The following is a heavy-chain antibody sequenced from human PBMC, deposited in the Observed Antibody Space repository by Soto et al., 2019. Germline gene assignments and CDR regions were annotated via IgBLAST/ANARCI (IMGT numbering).Heavy chain of an antibody. Sequence: GWSLRLSCAASGFTFSSYAMSWVRQAPGKGLEWVSAISGSGGSTYYADSVKGRFTISRDNSKNTLYLQMNSLRAEDTAVYYCAKSFLFYYYDSSGYYLFDYWGQGTLATVSS. V-gene: IGHV3-23*01. CDR2: ISGSGGST. CDR1: GFTFSSYA. J-gene: IGHJ4*02. CDR3: AKSFLFYYYDSSGYYLFDY. D-gene: IGHD3-22*01.